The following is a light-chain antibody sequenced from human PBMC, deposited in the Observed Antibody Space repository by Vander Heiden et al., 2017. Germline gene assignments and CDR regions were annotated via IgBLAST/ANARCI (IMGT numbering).Light chain of an antibody. Sequence: IVMTQSPATLSVSPGERATLSCRASQSVSSNLAWYQQKPGQAPRLLIYGASTRATGIPARFSGSGSGTEFTLTISSLQSEDFAVYYCQQYNNGPIFGQGTKLEIK. J-gene: IGKJ2*01. CDR2: GAS. CDR1: QSVSSN. V-gene: IGKV3-15*01. CDR3: QQYNNGPI.